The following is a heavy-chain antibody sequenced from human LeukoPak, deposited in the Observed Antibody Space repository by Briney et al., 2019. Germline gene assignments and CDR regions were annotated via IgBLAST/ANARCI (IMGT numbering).Heavy chain of an antibody. CDR1: GGSISSYY. CDR2: IYYSGST. D-gene: IGHD6-13*01. J-gene: IGHJ4*02. CDR3: AGQTGYSSSWYLDY. V-gene: IGHV4-59*01. Sequence: SETLSLTCTVSGGSISSYYWSWIRQPPGKGLEWIGYIYYSGSTNYNPSLKSRVTISVDTSKNQFSLKLSSVTAADTAVYYCAGQTGYSSSWYLDYWGQGTLVTVSS.